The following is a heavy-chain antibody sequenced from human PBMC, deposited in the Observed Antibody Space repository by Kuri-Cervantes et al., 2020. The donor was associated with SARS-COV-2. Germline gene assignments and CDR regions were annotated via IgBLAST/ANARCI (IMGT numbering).Heavy chain of an antibody. J-gene: IGHJ6*03. V-gene: IGHV3-21*01. Sequence: GESLKISCAASGFTFSSYSMNWVRQAPGKGLEWVSSISSSSSYIYYADSVKGRFTISRDNAKNSPYLQMNSLRAEDTAVYYCAREDGSGSYYDHYYYYYYMDVWGKGTTVTVSS. CDR2: ISSSSSYI. CDR3: AREDGSGSYYDHYYYYYYMDV. D-gene: IGHD3-10*01. CDR1: GFTFSSYS.